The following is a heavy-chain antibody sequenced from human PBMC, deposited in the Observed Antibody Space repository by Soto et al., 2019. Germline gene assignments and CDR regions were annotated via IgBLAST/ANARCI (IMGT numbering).Heavy chain of an antibody. V-gene: IGHV1-2*06. D-gene: IGHD6-6*01. CDR3: ARAASIAARALDWFDP. Sequence: ASVKVPCKPSGYSFSNFYVHWVRQAPGQGLEGLGRINPKSGGTSTAQKFQGRVAMTRDTSISKAYMELSTLSSDDTAVYYCARAASIAARALDWFDPWGQGTLVTVSS. CDR1: GYSFSNFY. J-gene: IGHJ5*02. CDR2: INPKSGGT.